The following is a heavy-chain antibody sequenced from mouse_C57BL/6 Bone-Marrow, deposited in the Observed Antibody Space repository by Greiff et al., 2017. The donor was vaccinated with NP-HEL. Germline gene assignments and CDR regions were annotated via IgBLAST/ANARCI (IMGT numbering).Heavy chain of an antibody. CDR3: AREGYSNYPFDY. J-gene: IGHJ2*01. CDR1: GYTFTSYW. D-gene: IGHD2-5*01. Sequence: QVQLQQPGAELVRPGTSVKLSCKASGYTFTSYWMHWVKQRPGQGLEWIGVIDPSDSYTNYNQKFKGKATLTVDTSSSTAYMQLSSLTSEDSAVYYCAREGYSNYPFDYWGQGTTLTVSS. V-gene: IGHV1-59*01. CDR2: IDPSDSYT.